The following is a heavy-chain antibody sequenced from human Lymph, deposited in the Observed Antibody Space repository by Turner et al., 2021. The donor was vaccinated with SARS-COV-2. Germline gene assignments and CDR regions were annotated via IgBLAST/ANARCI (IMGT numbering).Heavy chain of an antibody. Sequence: QVQLQESGSGLGKPSQTLSLTCTFSGGSTSSGDYYWSWSRQPPGKGLEWIGYLYYSGSTYYNPSLKSRVTTSVDTSKSQFSLQLSSVTAADTAVYYCARVVVLRRAYFDYWGQGTLVPSPQ. J-gene: IGHJ4*02. CDR2: LYYSGST. D-gene: IGHD2-8*01. CDR3: ARVVVLRRAYFDY. V-gene: IGHV4-30-4*01. CDR1: GGSTSSGDYY.